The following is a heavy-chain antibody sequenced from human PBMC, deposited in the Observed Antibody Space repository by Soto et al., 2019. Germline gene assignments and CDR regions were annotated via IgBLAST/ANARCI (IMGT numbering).Heavy chain of an antibody. V-gene: IGHV1-58*01. D-gene: IGHD6-13*01. J-gene: IGHJ6*02. CDR3: AAGIIAAADFYYGMDV. Sequence: SLKRACKAAGFTLTSAPGQRGLQTHGQRLEWIGWIVVGSGNTNYAQKFQERVTITRDMSTSTAYMELSSLRSEDTAVYYCAAGIIAAADFYYGMDVWGQGPTVTVSS. CDR2: IVVGSGNT. CDR1: GFTLTSAP.